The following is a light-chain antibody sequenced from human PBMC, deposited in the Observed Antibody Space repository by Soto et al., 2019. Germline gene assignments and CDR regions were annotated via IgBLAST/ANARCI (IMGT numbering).Light chain of an antibody. Sequence: QSVLTQPPSASGTPGQRVTISCSGSSSNIGSNTVNWYQQLPGTAPKLLIYSNNQRPSGVPDRFSGSKSGTSASLAISGLQSEDEADYYCQSYDNSLSVYVFGTGTKV. CDR1: SSNIGSNT. J-gene: IGLJ1*01. V-gene: IGLV1-44*01. CDR3: QSYDNSLSVYV. CDR2: SNN.